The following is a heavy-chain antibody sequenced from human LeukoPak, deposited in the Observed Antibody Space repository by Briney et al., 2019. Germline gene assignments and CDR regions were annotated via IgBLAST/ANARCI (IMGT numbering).Heavy chain of an antibody. J-gene: IGHJ6*04. D-gene: IGHD1-14*01. CDR2: IKEDGGEK. V-gene: IGHV3-7*01. CDR3: ARAQSAGLDV. Sequence: GGSLRLSCEVSGFTIRNHWMSWVRQAPGKGLEWVANIKEDGGEKYYVDSVKGRFTISRDNAKNSLYLQMNSLRVDDTAVYYCARAQSAGLDVWGTGTTVTVSS. CDR1: GFTIRNHW.